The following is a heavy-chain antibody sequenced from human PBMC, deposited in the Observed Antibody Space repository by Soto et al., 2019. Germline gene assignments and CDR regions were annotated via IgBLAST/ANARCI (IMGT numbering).Heavy chain of an antibody. Sequence: VQLLESGGGLIQPGGSLRLSCAASGFTFSYGIHWLRQAPGKGLEWVAYISYDSSNKFYGDSVKGRFTISRDNSKKTQFLQMNSQRAEDTAVYYCAKLVIGYCSGNTCDDYWGQGTLVAVSS. J-gene: IGHJ4*02. CDR2: ISYDSSNK. CDR3: AKLVIGYCSGNTCDDY. V-gene: IGHV3-30*18. D-gene: IGHD2-15*01. CDR1: GFTFSYG.